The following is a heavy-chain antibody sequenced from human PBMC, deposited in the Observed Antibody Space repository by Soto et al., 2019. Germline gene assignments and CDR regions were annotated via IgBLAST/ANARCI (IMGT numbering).Heavy chain of an antibody. J-gene: IGHJ4*02. CDR1: GYTFTSYG. CDR2: ISAYNGNT. Sequence: ASVKVSCKASGYTFTSYGISCVRQAPGQGLEWMGWISAYNGNTNYAQKLQGRVTITADESTSTAYMELSSLRSEDTAVYYCASSVYCSGGSCYSFDYWGQGTLVTVSS. D-gene: IGHD2-15*01. V-gene: IGHV1-18*01. CDR3: ASSVYCSGGSCYSFDY.